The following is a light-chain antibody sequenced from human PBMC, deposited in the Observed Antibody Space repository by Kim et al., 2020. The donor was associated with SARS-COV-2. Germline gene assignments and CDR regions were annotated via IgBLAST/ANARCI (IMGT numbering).Light chain of an antibody. CDR2: DVS. J-gene: IGLJ3*02. CDR3: SAYEGNYIRV. CDR1: SSDVGTYNY. V-gene: IGLV2-11*01. Sequence: QSALTQPRSVSGSPGQSVTISCTGTSSDVGTYNYVSWYQQHPGKAPKFIISDVSQRPSGVPDRFSGSKSGNTASLTISGLKVEDEADYYCSAYEGNYIRVFGGGTQLTVL.